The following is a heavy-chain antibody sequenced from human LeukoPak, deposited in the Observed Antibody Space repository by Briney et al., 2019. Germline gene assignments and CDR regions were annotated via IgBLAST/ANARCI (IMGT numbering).Heavy chain of an antibody. Sequence: GGSLRLSCAASGFTFSSYGMSWVRQAPGKGLEWVSTITGSGGTTYYADSVKGRFTISRDNSKNTLYLQMNSLRAEDTAVYYCARGGILTGYPSSGKTYYYYYMDVWGKGTTVTISS. V-gene: IGHV3-23*01. CDR1: GFTFSSYG. CDR2: ITGSGGTT. CDR3: ARGGILTGYPSSGKTYYYYYMDV. D-gene: IGHD3-9*01. J-gene: IGHJ6*03.